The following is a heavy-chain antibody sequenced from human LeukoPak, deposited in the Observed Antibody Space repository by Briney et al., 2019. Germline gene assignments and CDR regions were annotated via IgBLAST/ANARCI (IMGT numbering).Heavy chain of an antibody. CDR2: IYGDGSFT. CDR3: ARDLVRDYDFWSGYYLYGMDV. D-gene: IGHD3-3*01. CDR1: GFTFSSYA. V-gene: IGHV3-74*01. Sequence: GGSLRLSCAASGFTFSSYAMSWVRQAPGKGLVWVALIYGDGSFTRYADSVKGRFTIFRDNAKNSLYLQMNSLRAEDTAVYYCARDLVRDYDFWSGYYLYGMDVWGQGTTVTVSS. J-gene: IGHJ6*02.